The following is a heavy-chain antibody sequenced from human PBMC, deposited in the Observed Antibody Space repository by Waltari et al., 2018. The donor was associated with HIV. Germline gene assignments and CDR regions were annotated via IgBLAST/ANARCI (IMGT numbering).Heavy chain of an antibody. Sequence: EVQLVESGGGLVQPGGSLRLSCAASGFTFSSYAMHWVRQAPGKGLEYVSAISSNGGSTYYANSVKGRFTISRDNSKNTMYLQMGSLRAEDMAVYYCARDKGYCSSTSCLSAYYYYGMDVWGQGTTVTVSS. CDR2: ISSNGGST. CDR3: ARDKGYCSSTSCLSAYYYYGMDV. CDR1: GFTFSSYA. V-gene: IGHV3-64*01. D-gene: IGHD2-2*01. J-gene: IGHJ6*02.